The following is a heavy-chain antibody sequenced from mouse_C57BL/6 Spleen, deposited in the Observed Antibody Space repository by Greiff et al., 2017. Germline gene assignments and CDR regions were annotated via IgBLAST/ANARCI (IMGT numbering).Heavy chain of an antibody. D-gene: IGHD4-1*01. V-gene: IGHV1-82*01. CDR1: GYAFSSSW. CDR2: IYPGDGDT. Sequence: VQLQQSGPELVKPGASVKISCKASGYAFSSSWMNWVKQRPGKGLEWIGRIYPGDGDTNYNGKFKGKATLTADKTSSTAYMQLSSLTSEDSAVYFCARGEANWDRDWYFDVWGTGTTVTVSS. J-gene: IGHJ1*03. CDR3: ARGEANWDRDWYFDV.